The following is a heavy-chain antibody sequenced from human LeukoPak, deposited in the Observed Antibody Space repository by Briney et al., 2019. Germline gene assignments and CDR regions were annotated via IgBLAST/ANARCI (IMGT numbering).Heavy chain of an antibody. Sequence: PGGSLRLSCAASGFTFSSYGMHWVRQAPGKGLEWVVFIRYDGSNKYYADSVKGRFTISRDNSKNTLYLQMNSLRAEDTAVYYCAKDVLSTVTTYYFDYWGQGTLVTVSS. J-gene: IGHJ4*02. V-gene: IGHV3-30*02. CDR2: IRYDGSNK. CDR3: AKDVLSTVTTYYFDY. D-gene: IGHD4-17*01. CDR1: GFTFSSYG.